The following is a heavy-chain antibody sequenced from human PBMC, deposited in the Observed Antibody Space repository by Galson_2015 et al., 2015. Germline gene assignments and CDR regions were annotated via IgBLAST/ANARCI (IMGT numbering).Heavy chain of an antibody. CDR3: ARREYDSGNYYYYYGMDV. D-gene: IGHD3-10*01. Sequence: QSGAEVKKPGESLKISCKGSGYSFTSYWIGWVRQMPGKGLEWMGIIYPGDSDTRYSPSFQGQVTISADKSISTAYLQWSSLKASDTATYYCARREYDSGNYYYYYGMDVWGQGTTVTVSS. CDR2: IYPGDSDT. V-gene: IGHV5-51*03. J-gene: IGHJ6*02. CDR1: GYSFTSYW.